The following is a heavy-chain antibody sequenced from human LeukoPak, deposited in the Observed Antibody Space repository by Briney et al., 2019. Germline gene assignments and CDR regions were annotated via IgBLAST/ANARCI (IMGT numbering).Heavy chain of an antibody. V-gene: IGHV1-69*06. CDR3: ARSRVRYDILEGMDV. Sequence: ASVKVSCKASGGTFSSYAISWVRQAPGQGLEWMGGIIPIFGTANYAQKFQGRVTITADTSTSTAYLELSSLRSEDTAVYYCARSRVRYDILEGMDVWGKGTTVTISS. CDR1: GGTFSSYA. CDR2: IIPIFGTA. J-gene: IGHJ6*04. D-gene: IGHD3-9*01.